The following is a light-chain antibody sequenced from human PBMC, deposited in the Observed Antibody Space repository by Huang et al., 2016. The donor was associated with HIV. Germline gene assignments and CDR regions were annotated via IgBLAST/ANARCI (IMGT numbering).Light chain of an antibody. J-gene: IGKJ1*01. V-gene: IGKV3-15*01. CDR3: QQYNTSPRT. Sequence: ENLMTQSPSTLSVSPGESATLSCRASQSVLRNLAWYQQKPGQAPKLRIYGSSTRAAGIPARFSGSGSGTDFTLTISSLQSEDFAVYYCQQYNTSPRTFGQGTKVEV. CDR2: GSS. CDR1: QSVLRN.